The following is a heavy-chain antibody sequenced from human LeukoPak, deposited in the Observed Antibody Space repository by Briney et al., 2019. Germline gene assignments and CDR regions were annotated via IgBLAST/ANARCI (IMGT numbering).Heavy chain of an antibody. Sequence: GGSLRLSCAASGFTFSSYWMHWVRQAPGKGLVWVSRINSDGSSTSYADSVKGRFTISRDSSKNTLYLQMNSLRAEDTAVYYCAKYSSGWYYYYYGMDVWGQGTTVTVSS. J-gene: IGHJ6*02. D-gene: IGHD6-19*01. V-gene: IGHV3-74*01. CDR1: GFTFSSYW. CDR3: AKYSSGWYYYYYGMDV. CDR2: INSDGSST.